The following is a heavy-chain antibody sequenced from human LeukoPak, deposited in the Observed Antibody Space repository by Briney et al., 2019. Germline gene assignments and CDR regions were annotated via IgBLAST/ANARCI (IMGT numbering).Heavy chain of an antibody. CDR3: ARDPVYYYGSGSYYNEAYYYYYGMDV. CDR2: ISSSSSYT. Sequence: GGSLRLSCAASGFTFSSYSMSWIRQAPGKGLEWVSYISSSSSYTNYADSVKGRFTISRDNAKNSLYLQMNSLRAEDTAVYYCARDPVYYYGSGSYYNEAYYYYYGMDVWGQGTTVTVSS. CDR1: GFTFSSYS. V-gene: IGHV3-21*05. D-gene: IGHD3-10*01. J-gene: IGHJ6*02.